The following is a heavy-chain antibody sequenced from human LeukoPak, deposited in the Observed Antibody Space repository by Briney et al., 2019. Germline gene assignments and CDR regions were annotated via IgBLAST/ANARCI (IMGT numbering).Heavy chain of an antibody. CDR3: ARVPIAAADTGPNYYYYGMDV. V-gene: IGHV4-59*01. J-gene: IGHJ6*02. D-gene: IGHD6-13*01. CDR1: GGSISSYY. CDR2: IYYSGST. Sequence: SETLSLTCTVSGGSISSYYWSWIRQPPGKGLEWIGYIYYSGSTNYNPSLKSRVTISVDTSKNQFSLKLSSVTAADTAVYYCARVPIAAADTGPNYYYYGMDVWGQGTTVTVSS.